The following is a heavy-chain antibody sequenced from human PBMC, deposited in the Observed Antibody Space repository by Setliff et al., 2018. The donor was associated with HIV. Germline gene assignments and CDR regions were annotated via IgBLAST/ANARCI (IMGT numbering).Heavy chain of an antibody. D-gene: IGHD3-22*01. J-gene: IGHJ4*02. CDR2: ILSTGERT. Sequence: GSLRLSCAASGFTFSDYAMSWVRQAPGEGLEWVSAILSTGERTFYADSVKGRFTISRDNSKNTVYLQMNSLRAEDTAEYYCAKELAASGLGYFDSWGRGILVTVSS. CDR3: AKELAASGLGYFDS. V-gene: IGHV3-23*01. CDR1: GFTFSDYA.